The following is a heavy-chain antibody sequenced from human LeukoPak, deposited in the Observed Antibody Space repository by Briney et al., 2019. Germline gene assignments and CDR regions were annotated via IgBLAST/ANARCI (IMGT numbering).Heavy chain of an antibody. V-gene: IGHV1-18*01. CDR2: ISAYNGNT. CDR3: ARNDYGDQFDY. Sequence: ASVKASCKASGYTFTSYGISWVRQAPGQGLEWMGWISAYNGNTNYAQKFQGRVTMTRDTSISTAYMELSRLRSDDTAVYYCARNDYGDQFDYWGQGTLVTVSS. J-gene: IGHJ4*02. CDR1: GYTFTSYG. D-gene: IGHD4-17*01.